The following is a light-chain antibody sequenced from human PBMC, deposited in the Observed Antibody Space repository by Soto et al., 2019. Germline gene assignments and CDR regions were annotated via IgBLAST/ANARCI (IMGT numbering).Light chain of an antibody. CDR3: QHYSTWLWT. Sequence: EIVMTQSPATLSVSPGERATLSCRASQSVDSKLAWYQQKPGQGPRLLIYGASSRATGIPARFSGSGSGTEFNLTISGLQSEDFAVYYCQHYSTWLWTFGQGTKVEIK. CDR1: QSVDSK. J-gene: IGKJ1*01. CDR2: GAS. V-gene: IGKV3-15*01.